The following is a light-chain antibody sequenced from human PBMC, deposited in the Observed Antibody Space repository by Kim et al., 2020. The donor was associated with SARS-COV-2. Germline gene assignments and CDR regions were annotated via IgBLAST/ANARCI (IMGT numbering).Light chain of an antibody. CDR1: QCVGNS. CDR2: KTS. V-gene: IGKV3-11*01. J-gene: IGKJ4*01. Sequence: GERATPACTACQCVGNSLAWFQQKPSQTPRLLIFKTSNRATGIPGRFGESGSVTGFTLTISSLEPDDFAVYYCEQRYNCPLACGGGTKVE. CDR3: EQRYNCPLA.